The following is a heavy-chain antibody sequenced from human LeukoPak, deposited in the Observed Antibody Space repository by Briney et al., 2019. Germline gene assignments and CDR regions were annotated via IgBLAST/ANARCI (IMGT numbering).Heavy chain of an antibody. CDR3: ARRPLRGDTSASSSLGAFDI. CDR2: IHPDSDI. J-gene: IGHJ3*02. CDR1: GYSFTNYW. V-gene: IGHV5-51*01. D-gene: IGHD3-22*01. Sequence: GESLKISCKGSGYSFTNYWIGWVRQMPEKGLEWMGIIHPDSDIKYSPSLQGQVTISADTSISTAYLQWSSLKASDTAIYYCARRPLRGDTSASSSLGAFDIWGQGTMVTVSS.